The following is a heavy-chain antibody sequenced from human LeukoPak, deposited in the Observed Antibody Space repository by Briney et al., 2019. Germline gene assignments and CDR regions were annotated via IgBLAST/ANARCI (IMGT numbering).Heavy chain of an antibody. CDR1: AYTFSTVK. CDR3: ARDRIPAAYPDSFDS. V-gene: IGHV1-18*01. D-gene: IGHD2-2*01. CDR2: INGYNGNT. Sequence: GASVKVTCRASAYTFSTVKINRVGQAPGQGLGWMGWINGYNGNTNYAQNIKDRVLMTADSSTNTAYMELRNLRSDDTALYYCARDRIPAAYPDSFDSWGQGTMVTVSS. J-gene: IGHJ3*02.